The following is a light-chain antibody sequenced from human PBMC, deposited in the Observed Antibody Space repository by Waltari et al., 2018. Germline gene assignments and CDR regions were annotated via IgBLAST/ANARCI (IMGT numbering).Light chain of an antibody. CDR2: DFT. CDR3: SSYTSNSVL. V-gene: IGLV2-14*03. Sequence: QSALTQPASVSGSPGQSITISCPVSISHVGGYRFVPWYQQHPDKAPKPMIYDFTNRPSGVSSRFSGSKSGNTASLTISGLQAEDEADYYCSSYTSNSVLFGGGTKLTVL. J-gene: IGLJ2*01. CDR1: ISHVGGYRF.